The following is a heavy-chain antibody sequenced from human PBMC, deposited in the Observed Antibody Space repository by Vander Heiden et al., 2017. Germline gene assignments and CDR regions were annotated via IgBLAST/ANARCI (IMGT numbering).Heavy chain of an antibody. J-gene: IGHJ4*02. Sequence: QVQLVQSGAEVQKPGASVKVSCKASGYPFTGYYMHWGRQAPGQGLEWMGWINPNSGGTNYAQKFQGRVTMTRDTSISTAYMELSRLRSDDTAVYYCARDVGDGWALGYWGQGTLVTVSS. CDR2: INPNSGGT. D-gene: IGHD6-19*01. V-gene: IGHV1-2*02. CDR3: ARDVGDGWALGY. CDR1: GYPFTGYY.